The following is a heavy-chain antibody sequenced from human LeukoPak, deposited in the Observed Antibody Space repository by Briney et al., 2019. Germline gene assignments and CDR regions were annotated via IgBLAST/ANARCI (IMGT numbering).Heavy chain of an antibody. CDR2: ISYDGSNK. J-gene: IGHJ4*02. CDR1: GFTFSSYA. V-gene: IGHV3-30-3*01. D-gene: IGHD1-26*01. Sequence: RPGGSLRLSCAASGFTFSSYAMHWVRQAPGKGLEWVAVISYDGSNKYYADSVKGRFTISRDNSKNTLYLQMNSLRAEDTAVYYCARGLWVDYWGQGTLVTVSS. CDR3: ARGLWVDY.